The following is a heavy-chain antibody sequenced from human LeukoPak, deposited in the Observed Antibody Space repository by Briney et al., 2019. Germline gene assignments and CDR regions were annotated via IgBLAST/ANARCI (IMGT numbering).Heavy chain of an antibody. CDR2: ISSSSSYT. CDR1: GFTFSDYY. D-gene: IGHD2-21*02. J-gene: IGHJ4*02. Sequence: GGSLRLSCAASGFTFSDYYMSWIRQAPGKGLEWVSYISSSSSYTNYANSVKGRFTISRDNAKNSLYLQMNSLRAEDTAVYYCAREEINCGGDCHLYWGQGTLVTVSS. V-gene: IGHV3-11*06. CDR3: AREEINCGGDCHLY.